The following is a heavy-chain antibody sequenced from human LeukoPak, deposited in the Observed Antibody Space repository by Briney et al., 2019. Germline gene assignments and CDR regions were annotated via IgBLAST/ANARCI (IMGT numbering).Heavy chain of an antibody. J-gene: IGHJ4*02. CDR1: GYTFTSYA. Sequence: ASVKVSCKASGYTFTSYAMHWVRQAPGQRLEWMGWINAGNGNTKYSQKFQGRVTITRDTSANTAYMELSSLRSEDTAVYYCARPNILGTTSLVYWGQGTLVTVSS. V-gene: IGHV1-3*01. CDR3: ARPNILGTTSLVY. CDR2: INAGNGNT. D-gene: IGHD1-7*01.